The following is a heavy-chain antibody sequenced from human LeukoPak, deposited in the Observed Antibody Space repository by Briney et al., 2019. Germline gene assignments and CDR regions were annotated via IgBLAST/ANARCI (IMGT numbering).Heavy chain of an antibody. CDR2: IIPMFGTA. J-gene: IGHJ4*02. V-gene: IGHV1-69*13. CDR1: GGTFNSFA. CDR3: ARLQGGGSYRNFDY. Sequence: SVKVSCKASGGTFNSFAISWVRQAPGQGLEWMGGIIPMFGTAKYAQKFQGRVSITADESTTTAFMDLSSLRSEDTAVYYCARLQGGGSYRNFDYWGQGTLVTVSS. D-gene: IGHD3-16*02.